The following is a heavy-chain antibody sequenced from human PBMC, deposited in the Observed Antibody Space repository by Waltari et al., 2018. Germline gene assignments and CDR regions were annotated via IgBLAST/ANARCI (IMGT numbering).Heavy chain of an antibody. CDR2: ISGGGGST. Sequence: VQLLVSGGGLVQPGGSLRLSCADSGLTFSNYAMNWVGQATGEGLGGVSDISGGGGSTLYADFVKGRFTISRDNSKNTLYLQMNSLRGEDTAVYYCAKDLGYCSGGSCYWDYWGQGTLVTVSS. D-gene: IGHD2-15*01. CDR1: GLTFSNYA. CDR3: AKDLGYCSGGSCYWDY. J-gene: IGHJ4*02. V-gene: IGHV3-23*01.